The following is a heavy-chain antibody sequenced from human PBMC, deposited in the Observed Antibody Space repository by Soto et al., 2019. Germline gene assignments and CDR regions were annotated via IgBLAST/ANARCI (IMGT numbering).Heavy chain of an antibody. CDR2: IIPIFGTA. Sequence: SVKVSCKASGGTFSSYAISWVRQAPGQGLEWMGGIIPIFGTANYAQKFQGRVTITADESTSTAYMELSSLRSEDTAVYYRARRRIDYGGNSGRFDPWGQGTLVTVSS. D-gene: IGHD4-17*01. CDR3: ARRRIDYGGNSGRFDP. J-gene: IGHJ5*02. CDR1: GGTFSSYA. V-gene: IGHV1-69*13.